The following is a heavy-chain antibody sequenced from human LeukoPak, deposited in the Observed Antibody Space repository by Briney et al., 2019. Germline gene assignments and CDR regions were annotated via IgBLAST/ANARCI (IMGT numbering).Heavy chain of an antibody. Sequence: SVKVSCKAPGGTFSSYAISWVRQAPGQGVEWMGGIIPIFGTANYAQKFQGRVTITTDESTSTAYMELSSLRSEDTAVYYCARNFQIGYSSGWYRFDYWGQGTLVTVSS. CDR1: GGTFSSYA. J-gene: IGHJ4*02. CDR2: IIPIFGTA. CDR3: ARNFQIGYSSGWYRFDY. V-gene: IGHV1-69*05. D-gene: IGHD6-19*01.